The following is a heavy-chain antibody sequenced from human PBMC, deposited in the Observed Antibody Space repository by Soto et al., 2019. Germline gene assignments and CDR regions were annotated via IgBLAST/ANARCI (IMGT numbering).Heavy chain of an antibody. CDR2: IDPSGNGT. CDR3: AINYYDSSGYLY. D-gene: IGHD3-22*01. J-gene: IGHJ4*02. V-gene: IGHV1-46*01. CDR1: AHTLINYY. Sequence: QVQLVQSGAEVKKPGASAKVSCKTSAHTLINYYMHWVRQAPGQGLDWLGKIDPSGNGTSYAERFRGSITLPSDTSTIIVYVELSSLRSEDTAIYYCAINYYDSSGYLYWGQGILVTVSS.